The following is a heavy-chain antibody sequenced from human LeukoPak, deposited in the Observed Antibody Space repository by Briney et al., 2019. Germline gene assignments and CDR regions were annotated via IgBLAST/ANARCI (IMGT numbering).Heavy chain of an antibody. V-gene: IGHV3-15*01. CDR1: GFTFSNAW. CDR3: TTRGYSGYDFTTPLDY. CDR2: IKSKTDGGTT. D-gene: IGHD5-12*01. Sequence: GGSVRLSCAASGFTFSNAWMSWVRQAPGKGLEWVGRIKSKTDGGTTDYAAPVKGRFTTSRDDSKNTLYLQMNSLKTEDTAVYYCTTRGYSGYDFTTPLDYWGQGTLVTVSS. J-gene: IGHJ4*02.